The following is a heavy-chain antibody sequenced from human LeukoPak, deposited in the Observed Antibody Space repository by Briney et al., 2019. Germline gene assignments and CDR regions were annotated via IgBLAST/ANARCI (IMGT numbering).Heavy chain of an antibody. J-gene: IGHJ4*02. D-gene: IGHD6-13*01. CDR1: GDSISSHSYY. Sequence: SETLSLTCTVSGDSISSHSYYWGWIRQPPGKGLEWIGSIYYSGNTYYNASLQSRVTISVDTSKNLFSLKLSSVTAADTAVYHCARGLIAAAGTVYWGQGTLVTVSS. CDR2: IYYSGNT. V-gene: IGHV4-39*07. CDR3: ARGLIAAAGTVY.